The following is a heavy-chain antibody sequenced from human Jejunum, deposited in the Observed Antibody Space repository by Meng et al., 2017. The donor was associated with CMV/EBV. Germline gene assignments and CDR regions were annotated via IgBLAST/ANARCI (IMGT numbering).Heavy chain of an antibody. V-gene: IGHV3-48*04. CDR2: ISSGSGTI. CDR3: ARGGSYSPDY. CDR1: GFTFSTYH. J-gene: IGHJ4*02. Sequence: SCAASGFTFSTYHMNWVRQAPGKGLEWVSYISSGSGTIYYADSVRGRFTVSRDNAKTSLYLRMNSLRAEDTAVYYCARGGSYSPDYWGQGTLVTVSS. D-gene: IGHD1-26*01.